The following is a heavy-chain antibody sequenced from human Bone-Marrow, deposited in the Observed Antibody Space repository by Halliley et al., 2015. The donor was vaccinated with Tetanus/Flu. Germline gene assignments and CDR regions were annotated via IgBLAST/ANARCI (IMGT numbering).Heavy chain of an antibody. CDR1: GFSFSGHG. Sequence: SLRLSCPGSGFSFSGHGMHWVRQAPGKGLEWVAGIWYDGTNEYYVRSVRGRFTISRDNFRKMLYLQMNSLRDGDTALYYCARGSSDYYYGVDVWGQGTTVTVSS. J-gene: IGHJ6*02. V-gene: IGHV3-33*01. CDR3: ARGSSDYYYGVDV. CDR2: IWYDGTNE.